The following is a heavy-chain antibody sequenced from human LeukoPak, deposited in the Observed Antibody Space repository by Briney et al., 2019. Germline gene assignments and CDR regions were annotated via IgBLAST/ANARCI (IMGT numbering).Heavy chain of an antibody. V-gene: IGHV3-7*03. D-gene: IGHD6-13*01. CDR2: IQQDGSEK. CDR1: GFTFNSYW. Sequence: GGSLRLSCAASGFTFNSYWMSWVRQAPGKGLEWVANIQQDGSEKYYVDSVKGRFTISRDNSKNTLYLQMNSLRAEDTAVYYCAKVEQQLGTFDYWGQGTLVTVSS. CDR3: AKVEQQLGTFDY. J-gene: IGHJ4*02.